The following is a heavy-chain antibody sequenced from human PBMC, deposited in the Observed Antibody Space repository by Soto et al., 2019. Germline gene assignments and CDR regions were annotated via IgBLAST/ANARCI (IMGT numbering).Heavy chain of an antibody. CDR2: IYYSGST. D-gene: IGHD3-3*01. CDR1: CGSIISYY. CDR3: ARGNDFRSGYFRSYYYYYYGMDV. J-gene: IGHJ6*02. V-gene: IGHV4-59*01. Sequence: SETLSLTCTFSCGSIISYYWSWIRQPPGKGLEWIGYIYYSGSTNYNPSLKSRVTISVDTSKNQFSLKLSSVTAADTAVYYCARGNDFRSGYFRSYYYYYYGMDVWGQGTTVTVSS.